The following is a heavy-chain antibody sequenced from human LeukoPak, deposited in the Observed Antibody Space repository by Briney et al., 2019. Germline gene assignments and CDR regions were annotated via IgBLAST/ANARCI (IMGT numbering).Heavy chain of an antibody. CDR2: INHSGST. CDR3: ARGSISGSRVGMVDY. J-gene: IGHJ4*01. V-gene: IGHV4-34*01. D-gene: IGHD1-26*01. Sequence: PSENLSLTCAVYGGSFSGYYWSWIRQPPGKGLEWIGEINHSGSTNYNPSLKSRVTISVDTSKNQFSLKLSSVTAADTAVYYCARGSISGSRVGMVDYWGPGTLVTVSS. CDR1: GGSFSGYY.